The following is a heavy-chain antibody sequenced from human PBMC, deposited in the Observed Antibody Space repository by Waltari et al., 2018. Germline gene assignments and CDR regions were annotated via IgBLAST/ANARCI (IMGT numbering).Heavy chain of an antibody. CDR2: LDYSGST. D-gene: IGHD2-2*01. Sequence: RLHLQESGPGLVKASETLFLTCTVSGDSISSSSYYWGWIRQPPRKGPQWIGSLDYSGSTDYNPSLVIRGSMSVDMSKNQLSLMLSAVTAADTAVYYCASDRIPATLRCWFDSWGPGTLVTLSS. CDR1: GDSISSSSYY. J-gene: IGHJ5*01. CDR3: ASDRIPATLRCWFDS. V-gene: IGHV4-39*06.